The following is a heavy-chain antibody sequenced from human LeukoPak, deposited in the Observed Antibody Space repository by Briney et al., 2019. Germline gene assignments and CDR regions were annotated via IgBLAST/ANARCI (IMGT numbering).Heavy chain of an antibody. CDR1: GFTFSSYG. D-gene: IGHD2-15*01. V-gene: IGHV3-21*01. Sequence: GRSLRLSCAASGFTFSSYGMHWVRQAPGKGLEWVSSISSSSSYIYYADSVKGRFTISRDNAKNSLYLQMNSLRAEDTAVYYCATRYQVTLWGQGTLVTVSS. CDR3: ATRYQVTL. CDR2: ISSSSSYI. J-gene: IGHJ4*02.